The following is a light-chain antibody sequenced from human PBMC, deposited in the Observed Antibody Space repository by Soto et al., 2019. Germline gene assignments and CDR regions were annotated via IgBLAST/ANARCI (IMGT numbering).Light chain of an antibody. CDR2: GAS. V-gene: IGKV3-20*01. CDR3: LKYVSSIT. J-gene: IGKJ5*01. CDR1: QSVSSN. Sequence: EIVMTQAPATLSVSPGERATLSCRASQSVSSNLAWYQQKPGQAPRPLIYGASSRATGIPDRFSGSGSGKDFTLAFCRLEPEDFAVYYCLKYVSSITFGQ.